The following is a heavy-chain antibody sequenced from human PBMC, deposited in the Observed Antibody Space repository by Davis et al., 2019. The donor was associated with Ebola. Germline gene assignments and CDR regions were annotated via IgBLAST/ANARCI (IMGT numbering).Heavy chain of an antibody. CDR1: GYTFTSYD. Sequence: ASVKVSCKASGYTFTSYDINWVRQAPGQGLEWMGIINPSGGSTSYAQKFQGRVTMTRDTSTSTVYMELSSLRSEDTAVYYCARAGHIVVVTAIAVYYWGQGTLVTVSS. CDR2: INPSGGST. J-gene: IGHJ4*02. V-gene: IGHV1-46*01. CDR3: ARAGHIVVVTAIAVYY. D-gene: IGHD2-21*02.